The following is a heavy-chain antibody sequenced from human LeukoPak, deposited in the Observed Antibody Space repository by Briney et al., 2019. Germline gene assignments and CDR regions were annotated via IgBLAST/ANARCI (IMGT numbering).Heavy chain of an antibody. Sequence: KTSETLSLTCTVSGGSISSYYWSWIRQPPGKGLEWIGYIYYSGSTNYNPSLKSRVTISVDTSKNQFSLKLSSVTAADTAVYYCARHSLGYCSSTSCYPPKNYYYGMDVWGQGTTVTVSS. J-gene: IGHJ6*02. CDR1: GGSISSYY. CDR2: IYYSGST. V-gene: IGHV4-59*08. D-gene: IGHD2-2*01. CDR3: ARHSLGYCSSTSCYPPKNYYYGMDV.